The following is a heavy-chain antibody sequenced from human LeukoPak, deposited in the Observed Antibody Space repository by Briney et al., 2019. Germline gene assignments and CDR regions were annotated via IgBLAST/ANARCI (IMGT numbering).Heavy chain of an antibody. CDR2: IIPIFGTA. Sequence: SVKVSCKASGGTFSSYAISWVRQAPGQGLEWTGGIIPIFGTANYAQKFQGRVTITADESTSTAYMELSSLRSEDTAVYYCARYDYYGSGSYSFDPWGQGTLVTVSS. CDR3: ARYDYYGSGSYSFDP. V-gene: IGHV1-69*01. CDR1: GGTFSSYA. D-gene: IGHD3-10*01. J-gene: IGHJ5*02.